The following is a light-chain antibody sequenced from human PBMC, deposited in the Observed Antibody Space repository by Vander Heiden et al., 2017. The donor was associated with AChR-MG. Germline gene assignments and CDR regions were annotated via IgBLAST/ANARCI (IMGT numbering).Light chain of an antibody. Sequence: EVVLTQSPATLSLSRGERANLSCRASQSVSSYLAWYQQKPGQAPRLLIYDASNRATGIPARFSGSGSGTDFTLTISSLEPEDFAVYYCQQRSNWLGTFGQGTKVEIK. CDR2: DAS. V-gene: IGKV3-11*01. J-gene: IGKJ1*01. CDR3: QQRSNWLGT. CDR1: QSVSSY.